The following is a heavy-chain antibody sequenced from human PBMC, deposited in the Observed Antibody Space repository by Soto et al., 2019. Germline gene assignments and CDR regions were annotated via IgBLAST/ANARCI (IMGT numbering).Heavy chain of an antibody. V-gene: IGHV3-9*01. Sequence: GGSLRLSCADSGFTFDDYAMHWVRQAPGKGLEWVSGISWNSGSIGYADSVKGRFTISRDNAKNSLYLQMKSLRAEDTALYYCAKIPGPPWGQGTLVTVS. CDR3: AKIPGPP. CDR1: GFTFDDYA. J-gene: IGHJ5*02. CDR2: ISWNSGSI.